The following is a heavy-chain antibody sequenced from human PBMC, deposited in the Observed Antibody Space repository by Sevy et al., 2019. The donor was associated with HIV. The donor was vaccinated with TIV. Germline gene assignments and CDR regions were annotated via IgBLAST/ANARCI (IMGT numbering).Heavy chain of an antibody. D-gene: IGHD2-15*01. Sequence: ASVKVSCKASGYTFTSYGINWVRQAPGRGLEWMGWINVYNGNANYAQKLQGRGTMTTDTSTSTAYMELRSLRSDDTALYYCASGEKYCSGGSCYFHLDYWGQGTLVTVSS. V-gene: IGHV1-18*01. CDR2: INVYNGNA. CDR3: ASGEKYCSGGSCYFHLDY. CDR1: GYTFTSYG. J-gene: IGHJ4*02.